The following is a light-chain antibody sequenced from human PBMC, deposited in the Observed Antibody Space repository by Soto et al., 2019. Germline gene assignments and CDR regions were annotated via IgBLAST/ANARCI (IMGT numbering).Light chain of an antibody. V-gene: IGKV3-20*01. J-gene: IGKJ1*01. CDR3: QQYGSSPRT. CDR1: QSVSSNF. CDR2: GAS. Sequence: VLTQSPGTQSLSPGERATLSCQASQSVSSNFLAWYQQKPGQAPRLLIYGASNRATGIPDRFSGSGSGTDFTLTISRLEPEDFAVYYCQQYGSSPRTFGQGTKVEIK.